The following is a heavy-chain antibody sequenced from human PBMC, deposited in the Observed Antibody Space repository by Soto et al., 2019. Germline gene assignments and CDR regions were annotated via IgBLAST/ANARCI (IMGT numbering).Heavy chain of an antibody. J-gene: IGHJ4*02. Sequence: SETLSLTCTVSGGSISTYYWSWIRQPPEMGLEWIGYIFSSGGTNYNPSLKSRVTISGDTSKNQFSLKLTSVTAADTAVYYCVSSTSGRFDHWGQGTLVTVSS. CDR2: IFSSGGT. D-gene: IGHD1-26*01. CDR1: GGSISTYY. CDR3: VSSTSGRFDH. V-gene: IGHV4-59*01.